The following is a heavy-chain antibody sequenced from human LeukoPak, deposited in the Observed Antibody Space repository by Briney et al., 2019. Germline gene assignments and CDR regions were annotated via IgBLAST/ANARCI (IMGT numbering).Heavy chain of an antibody. CDR1: GYTFTSYG. D-gene: IGHD2-8*01. J-gene: IGHJ6*03. V-gene: IGHV1-18*01. Sequence: ASVKVSCKASGYTFTSYGISWVRQAPGQGLEWMGWISAYNGNTNYAQKLQGRVTMATDTSTSTAYMELRSLRSDDTAVYYCAREGGYGTLIIYYYMDVWGKGTTVTVSS. CDR2: ISAYNGNT. CDR3: AREGGYGTLIIYYYMDV.